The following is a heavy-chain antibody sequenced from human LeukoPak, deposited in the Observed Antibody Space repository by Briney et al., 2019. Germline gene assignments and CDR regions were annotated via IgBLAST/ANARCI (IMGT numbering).Heavy chain of an antibody. CDR1: GYSISSGYY. CDR3: ARAPPPIGYCSSTSCYYFDY. V-gene: IGHV4-38-2*02. Sequence: PSETLSLTCSVSGYSISSGYYWGWIRQPPGKGLEWIGSIYQSGSTYYNPSLKSRVTISVDRSKNQFSLKLSSVTAADTAVYYCARAPPPIGYCSSTSCYYFDYWGQGTLVTVSS. D-gene: IGHD2-2*01. CDR2: IYQSGST. J-gene: IGHJ4*02.